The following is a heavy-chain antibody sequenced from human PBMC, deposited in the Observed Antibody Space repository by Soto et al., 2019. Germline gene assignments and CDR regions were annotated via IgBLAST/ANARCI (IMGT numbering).Heavy chain of an antibody. CDR3: ARGKNYYDSSGYSFLFNY. CDR1: GFTFSSYA. D-gene: IGHD3-22*01. Sequence: PGGSLRLSCAASGFTFSSYAMHWVRQAPGKGLEWVAVISYDGSNKYYADSVKGRFTISRDNSKNTLYLQMNSLRAEDTAVYYCARGKNYYDSSGYSFLFNYWGQGTLVTVSS. J-gene: IGHJ4*02. CDR2: ISYDGSNK. V-gene: IGHV3-30-3*01.